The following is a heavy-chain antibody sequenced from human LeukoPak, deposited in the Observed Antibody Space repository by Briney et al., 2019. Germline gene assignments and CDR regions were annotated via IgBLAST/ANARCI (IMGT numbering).Heavy chain of an antibody. CDR1: GFTFSTYA. J-gene: IGHJ4*02. V-gene: IGHV3-23*01. CDR3: AKDFWSGYYPDY. CDR2: SGSGGST. D-gene: IGHD3-3*01. Sequence: QPGGSLRLSCAASGFTFSTYAMSWVRQAPGKGLEWVSGSGSGGSTHYADSVKGRFTISRDNSKNTLYLQMNSLRAEDTAVYYCAKDFWSGYYPDYWGQGTLVTVSS.